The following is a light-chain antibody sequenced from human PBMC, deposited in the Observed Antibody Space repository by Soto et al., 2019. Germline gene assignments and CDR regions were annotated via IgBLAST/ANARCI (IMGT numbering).Light chain of an antibody. CDR3: QQYDNSPII. CDR2: GAS. V-gene: IGKV3-20*01. CDR1: QSISSSC. J-gene: IGKJ5*01. Sequence: EIVLTQPPGILSLSPGERASLSCGASQSISSSCLAWYQQKPGQAPRLLIYGASSRATGIPDRFSGTGSETDFTLTISRLEPEDFAVYYCQQYDNSPIIFGQGTRLEIK.